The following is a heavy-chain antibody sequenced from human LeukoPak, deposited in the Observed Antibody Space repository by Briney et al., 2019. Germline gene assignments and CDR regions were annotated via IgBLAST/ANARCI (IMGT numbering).Heavy chain of an antibody. CDR2: IYYTGST. Sequence: SETLSLTCAVSGGSISSYYWNWIRQPPGKGLEWIGYIYYTGSTNYNPSLKSRVSISVDTSKSQFSLKLNSVTAADTAVYYCARAPGAAIDWGQGTLVTVSS. D-gene: IGHD2-2*01. J-gene: IGHJ4*02. V-gene: IGHV4-59*12. CDR1: GGSISSYY. CDR3: ARAPGAAID.